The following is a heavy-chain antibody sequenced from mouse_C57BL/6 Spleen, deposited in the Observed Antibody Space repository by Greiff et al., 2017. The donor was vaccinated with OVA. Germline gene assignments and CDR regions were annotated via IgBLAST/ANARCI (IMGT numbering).Heavy chain of an antibody. D-gene: IGHD1-1*01. CDR2: IDPSDSST. CDR3: ARRVYYGSSYYFDY. J-gene: IGHJ2*01. V-gene: IGHV1-69*01. Sequence: QVQLQQPGAELVMPGASVKLSCKASGYTFTSYWMHWVQQRPGQGLEWIGEIDPSDSSTNYNQKFKGKSTLTVDKSSSTAYMQLSSLTSEDSAVYYCARRVYYGSSYYFDYWGQGTTLTVSS. CDR1: GYTFTSYW.